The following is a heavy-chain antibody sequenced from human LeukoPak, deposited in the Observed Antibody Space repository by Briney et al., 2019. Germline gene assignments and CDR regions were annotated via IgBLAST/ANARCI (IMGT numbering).Heavy chain of an antibody. CDR3: ARCVAYCGGDCPPYFDY. Sequence: PSETLSLTCAVYGGSFSGYYWSWIRQPPGKGLEWIGEINHSGSTNYNPSLKSRVTISVDTSKNQFSLKLSSVTAADTAVYYCARCVAYCGGDCPPYFDYWGQGTLDTVSS. CDR2: INHSGST. CDR1: GGSFSGYY. D-gene: IGHD2-21*02. J-gene: IGHJ4*02. V-gene: IGHV4-34*01.